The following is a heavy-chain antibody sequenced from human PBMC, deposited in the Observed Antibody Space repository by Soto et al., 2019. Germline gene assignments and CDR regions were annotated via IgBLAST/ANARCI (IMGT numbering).Heavy chain of an antibody. V-gene: IGHV3-64*01. J-gene: IGHJ5*02. CDR3: AKDGPYWFDP. Sequence: PGGSLRLSCAASGFTFSSYAMHWVRQAPGKGLEYVSAISSNGGSTYYANSVKGRFTISRDNSKNTLYLQMNSLRAEDTAVYYCAKDGPYWFDPWGQGTLVTVSS. CDR1: GFTFSSYA. CDR2: ISSNGGST.